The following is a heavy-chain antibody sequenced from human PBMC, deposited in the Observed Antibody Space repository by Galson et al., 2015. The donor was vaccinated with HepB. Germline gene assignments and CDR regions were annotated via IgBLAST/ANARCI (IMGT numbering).Heavy chain of an antibody. Sequence: SETLSLTCTVSGGSISSSYYWGWIRQPPGKGLEWIGSIYYNGSTDYNPSLKSRVTISVDTSKNHFFLKLSSVTAADTAVFYCARHRLITTPLGRTWFDPWGQGTRVTVSS. V-gene: IGHV4-39*01. CDR1: GGSISSSYY. D-gene: IGHD1/OR15-1a*01. J-gene: IGHJ5*02. CDR2: IYYNGST. CDR3: ARHRLITTPLGRTWFDP.